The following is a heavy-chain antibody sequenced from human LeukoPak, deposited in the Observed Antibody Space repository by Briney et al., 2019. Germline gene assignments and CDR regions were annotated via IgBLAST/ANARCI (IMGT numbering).Heavy chain of an antibody. J-gene: IGHJ4*02. D-gene: IGHD2-2*01. Sequence: GASVKVSCKASGGTFSSYAISWVRQAPGQGLEWMGGIIPIFGTANYAQKFQGRVTITADESTSTAYMELSSLRSEDTAVYYCAKDRRVVPAAIYDYWGQGTLVTVSS. CDR1: GGTFSSYA. CDR3: AKDRRVVPAAIYDY. V-gene: IGHV1-69*13. CDR2: IIPIFGTA.